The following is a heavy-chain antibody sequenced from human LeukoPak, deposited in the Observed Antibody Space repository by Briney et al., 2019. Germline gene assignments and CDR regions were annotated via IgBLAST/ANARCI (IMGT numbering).Heavy chain of an antibody. CDR1: GGSISSGSYY. Sequence: SETLSLTCTVSGGSISSGSYYWSWIRQPAGQGLEWIGRIFTSGSTKYNPSLKSRVTISVDTSKNQFSLKLSSVTAADTAVYYCARGNYYDSSGYYRDYYYYYMDVWGKGTTVTISS. V-gene: IGHV4-61*02. CDR3: ARGNYYDSSGYYRDYYYYYMDV. J-gene: IGHJ6*03. CDR2: IFTSGST. D-gene: IGHD3-22*01.